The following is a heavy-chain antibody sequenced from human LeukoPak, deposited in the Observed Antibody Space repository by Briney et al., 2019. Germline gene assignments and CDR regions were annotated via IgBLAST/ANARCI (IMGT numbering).Heavy chain of an antibody. V-gene: IGHV1-2*02. CDR3: ARSFVDTAMVTWDNWFDP. CDR1: GYTFTGYY. D-gene: IGHD5-18*01. CDR2: VNPNSGGT. J-gene: IGHJ5*02. Sequence: GASVKVSCKASGYTFTGYYMHWVRQAPGQGLEWMGRVNPNSGGTNFAQKLQGRVTMTRDTSLSTAYMELSSLRSDDTAVYYCARSFVDTAMVTWDNWFDPWGQGTLVTVS.